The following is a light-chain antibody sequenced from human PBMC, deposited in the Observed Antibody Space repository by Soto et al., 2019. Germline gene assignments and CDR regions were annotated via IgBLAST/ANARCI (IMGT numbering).Light chain of an antibody. Sequence: QAVVTQSPSASASLGASVKLTCTLSSGHSSYAIAWHQQQPEKGPRYLMKVSSDGSHRKGDGIPERFSGSSSGAERYLTISSLQSEDEADYYCQTWATGIRVFGGGTKLTVL. CDR1: SGHSSYA. J-gene: IGLJ2*01. CDR3: QTWATGIRV. CDR2: VSSDGSH. V-gene: IGLV4-69*01.